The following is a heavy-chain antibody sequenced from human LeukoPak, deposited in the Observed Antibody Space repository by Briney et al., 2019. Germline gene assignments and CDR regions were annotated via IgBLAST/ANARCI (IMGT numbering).Heavy chain of an antibody. CDR2: IIPIFGTA. CDR1: GGTFSSYA. Sequence: SVKVSCKASGGTFSSYAISWVRQAPGQGLEWMGGIIPIFGTANYAQKFQGRVTITADESTSTAYMELSSLRSEDTAVYYCAREYSSSRCLDYWGQGTLVTVSS. J-gene: IGHJ4*02. D-gene: IGHD6-6*01. CDR3: AREYSSSRCLDY. V-gene: IGHV1-69*13.